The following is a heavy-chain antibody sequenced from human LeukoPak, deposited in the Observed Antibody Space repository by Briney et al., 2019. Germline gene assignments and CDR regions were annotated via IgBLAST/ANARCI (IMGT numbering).Heavy chain of an antibody. CDR1: GYTFTSYG. V-gene: IGHV1-8*03. J-gene: IGHJ6*03. Sequence: GASVKVSCKASGYTFTSYGINWLRQAPGQGLEWMGWMNPNSGNTGYAQKFQGRVTITGNTSISTAYMELSSLRSEDTAVYYCARGIRQQLVRQVSYYYMDVWGKGTTVTVSS. CDR2: MNPNSGNT. CDR3: ARGIRQQLVRQVSYYYMDV. D-gene: IGHD6-13*01.